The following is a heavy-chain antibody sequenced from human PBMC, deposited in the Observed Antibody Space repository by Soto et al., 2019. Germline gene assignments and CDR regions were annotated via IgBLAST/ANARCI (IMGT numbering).Heavy chain of an antibody. CDR1: GYTLTELS. J-gene: IGHJ5*02. CDR2: FDPEDGET. Sequence: ASVKVSCKVSGYTLTELSMHWVRQAPGKGLEWMGGFDPEDGETIYAQKFQGRVTMTEDTSTDTAYMELSSLRSEDTAVYYCARETNDYSNGINWFDPWGQGTLVTVSS. CDR3: ARETNDYSNGINWFDP. D-gene: IGHD4-4*01. V-gene: IGHV1-24*01.